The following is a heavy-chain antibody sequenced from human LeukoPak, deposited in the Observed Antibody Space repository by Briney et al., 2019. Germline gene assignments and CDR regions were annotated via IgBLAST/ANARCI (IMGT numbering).Heavy chain of an antibody. J-gene: IGHJ6*03. D-gene: IGHD3-3*01. CDR2: INHSGST. Sequence: SETLSLTCAVYGGSFSGYYWSWIRQPPGKGLEWIGEINHSGSTNYNPSLKSRVTISVDTSKNQFSLKLSSVTAADTAVYYCARGRSITIFGVVISYYMDVWGKGTTVTVSS. CDR3: ARGRSITIFGVVISYYMDV. V-gene: IGHV4-34*01. CDR1: GGSFSGYY.